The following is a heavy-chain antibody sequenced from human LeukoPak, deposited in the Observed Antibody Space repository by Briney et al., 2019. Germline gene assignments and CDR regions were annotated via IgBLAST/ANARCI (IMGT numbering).Heavy chain of an antibody. D-gene: IGHD3-16*01. V-gene: IGHV3-23*01. Sequence: GGSLRLSCAASGFTFSSYAMSWVRQAPGKGLEWVSGIGASGDSTYYADSVKGRFTISRDNANNSMYLQMDSLRAEDTAVYYCARDPPSRGTRYFDYWGQGTLVTVSS. CDR1: GFTFSSYA. CDR2: IGASGDST. CDR3: ARDPPSRGTRYFDY. J-gene: IGHJ4*02.